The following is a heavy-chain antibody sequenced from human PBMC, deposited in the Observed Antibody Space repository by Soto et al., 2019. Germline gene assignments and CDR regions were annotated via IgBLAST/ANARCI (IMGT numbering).Heavy chain of an antibody. D-gene: IGHD1-26*01. CDR3: AIDAGGRGPFDP. Sequence: QVQLQESGPGLVKPSETLSLTCSVSNVSISSSYWSWIRQPPGKGLEWIGYVYYTGNTKYNPSLKGRVTNSVDTSKNEFSLNLRSVTTADTAVYFCAIDAGGRGPFDPWGRGTLVTVSS. CDR1: NVSISSSY. J-gene: IGHJ5*02. V-gene: IGHV4-59*01. CDR2: VYYTGNT.